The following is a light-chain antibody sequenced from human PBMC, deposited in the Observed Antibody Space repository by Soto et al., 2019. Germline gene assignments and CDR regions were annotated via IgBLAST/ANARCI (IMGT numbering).Light chain of an antibody. CDR3: QHYNSYSEA. CDR2: KAS. CDR1: QTISSW. J-gene: IGKJ1*01. V-gene: IGKV1-5*03. Sequence: DIQMTQSPSTLSGSVGDRVTITCRASQTISSWLAWYQQKPGKAPKLLIYKASTLKSGVPSRFSGSGSGTEFTLTISSLQPDDFETYSCQHYNSYSEAFGQGTKGDIK.